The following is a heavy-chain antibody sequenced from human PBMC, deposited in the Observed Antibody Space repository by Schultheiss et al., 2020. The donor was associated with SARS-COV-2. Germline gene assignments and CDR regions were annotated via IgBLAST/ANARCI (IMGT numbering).Heavy chain of an antibody. CDR2: ISYDGSNK. D-gene: IGHD3-3*01. Sequence: GESLKISCAASGFTFSSYAMHWVRQAPGKGLEWTAVISYDGSNKYYADSVKGRFTISRDNSKNTLYLQMNSLRAEDTAVYYCASNNKGYDFWSGYYSLWDYYYMDVWGKGTTVTVSS. J-gene: IGHJ6*03. CDR1: GFTFSSYA. V-gene: IGHV3-30*04. CDR3: ASNNKGYDFWSGYYSLWDYYYMDV.